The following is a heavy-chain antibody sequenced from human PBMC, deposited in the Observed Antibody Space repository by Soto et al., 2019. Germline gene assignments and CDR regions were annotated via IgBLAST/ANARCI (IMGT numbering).Heavy chain of an antibody. CDR3: GKERRGSGWSVCNF. Sequence: PGGSLRLSCAASGFTFRDYAMNWVRQAPGKGLEWVADISGNGNSARHADSVKGRFTISRDNSQNTLYLHMNSLRVDDTAIYYCGKERRGSGWSVCNFWGQGTLVTVSS. J-gene: IGHJ4*02. CDR2: ISGNGNSA. V-gene: IGHV3-23*01. D-gene: IGHD6-19*01. CDR1: GFTFRDYA.